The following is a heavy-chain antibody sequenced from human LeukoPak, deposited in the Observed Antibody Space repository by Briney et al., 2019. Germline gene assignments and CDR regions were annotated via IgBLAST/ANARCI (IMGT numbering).Heavy chain of an antibody. D-gene: IGHD5-12*01. CDR3: ARAAQRGYDGSWYYFCGVDV. V-gene: IGHV1-18*01. CDR2: ISPHNGNR. Sequence: ASVKVSCKASDYSFTNFGISWARQAPRQGLEWMGWISPHNGNRHYLAKLQDRVTITTDTSTPTAYIEVRSLTSDDTAVYYCARAAQRGYDGSWYYFCGVDVWCQGTPVIVSS. CDR1: DYSFTNFG. J-gene: IGHJ6*02.